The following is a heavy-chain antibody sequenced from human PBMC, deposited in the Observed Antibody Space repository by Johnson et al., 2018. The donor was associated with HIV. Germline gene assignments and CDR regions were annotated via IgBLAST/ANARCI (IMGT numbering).Heavy chain of an antibody. J-gene: IGHJ3*02. CDR3: AREWELLGSAFDI. Sequence: QMQLVESGGGVVQPGRSLRLSCAASAFTFSRYGMHWVRQAPGKGLEWVALISYDGSNKYYTASVRGRFTISRANSKNTLYVQMNSLRAEDTAVYYCAREWELLGSAFDIWGQGTMVTVSS. CDR2: ISYDGSNK. V-gene: IGHV3-30*03. CDR1: AFTFSRYG. D-gene: IGHD1-26*01.